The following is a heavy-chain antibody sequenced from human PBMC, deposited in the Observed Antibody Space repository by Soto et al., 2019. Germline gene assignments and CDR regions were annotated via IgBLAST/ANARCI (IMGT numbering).Heavy chain of an antibody. Sequence: RGSLRLSCAASGFTFSSYAMHWVRQAPGKGLEWVAVISYDGSDKYYADSVKGRFTISRDNSKNTLYLQMNSLIAEDTAVYYCARDRKYDFWSGYSSYLDAFDIWGQGTMVTGSS. CDR1: GFTFSSYA. J-gene: IGHJ3*02. D-gene: IGHD3-3*01. V-gene: IGHV3-30-3*01. CDR2: ISYDGSDK. CDR3: ARDRKYDFWSGYSSYLDAFDI.